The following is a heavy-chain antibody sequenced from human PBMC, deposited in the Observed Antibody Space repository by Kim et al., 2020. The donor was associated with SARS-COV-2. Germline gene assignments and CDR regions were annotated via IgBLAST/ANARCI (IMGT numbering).Heavy chain of an antibody. CDR1: GGSFSGYY. D-gene: IGHD2-2*01. V-gene: IGHV4-34*01. J-gene: IGHJ6*02. CDR3: ASGEVGEGPTDIVVVPAGAV. Sequence: SETLSLTCAVYGGSFSGYYWSWIRQPPGKGLEWIGEINHSGSTNYNPSLKSRVTISVDTSKNQFSLKLSSVTAADTAVYYCASGEVGEGPTDIVVVPAGAVWGQGTTVTVSS. CDR2: INHSGST.